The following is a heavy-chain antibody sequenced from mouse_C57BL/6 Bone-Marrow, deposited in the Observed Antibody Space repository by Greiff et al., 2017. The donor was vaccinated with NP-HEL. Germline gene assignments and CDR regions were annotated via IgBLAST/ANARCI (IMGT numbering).Heavy chain of an antibody. V-gene: IGHV1-22*01. J-gene: IGHJ2*01. Sequence: EVKVVESGPELVKPGASVKMSCKASGYTFTDYNMHWVKQSHGKSLEWIGYINPNNGGTSSNQKFKGKATLTVNKSSSTAYMELRSLTSEDSEVYYCARETGNYFDDWGQGTTLTVSS. CDR1: GYTFTDYN. CDR2: INPNNGGT. CDR3: ARETGNYFDD.